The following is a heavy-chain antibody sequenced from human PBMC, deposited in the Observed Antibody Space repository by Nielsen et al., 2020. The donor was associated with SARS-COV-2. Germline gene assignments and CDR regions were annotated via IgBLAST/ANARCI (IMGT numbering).Heavy chain of an antibody. Sequence: SETLSPTCTVSGYSISSGYYWGWIRQPPGKGLEWIGSIYHSGSTYYNPSLKSRVTISVDTSKNQFSLKLSSVTAADTAVYYCARAGGLGPLNWGQGTLVTVSS. J-gene: IGHJ4*02. CDR3: ARAGGLGPLN. CDR2: IYHSGST. D-gene: IGHD1-26*01. CDR1: GYSISSGYY. V-gene: IGHV4-38-2*02.